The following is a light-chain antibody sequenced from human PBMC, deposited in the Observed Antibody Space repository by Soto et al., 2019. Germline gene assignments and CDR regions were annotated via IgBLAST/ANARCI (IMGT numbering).Light chain of an antibody. CDR2: CAS. J-gene: IGKJ4*01. CDR3: QQYGNWPLT. CDR1: QIVISSY. V-gene: IGKV3-15*01. Sequence: EIVLTQSPVILSVSPGERATLSCRASQIVISSYLAWYQQKPGQAPRLLIFCASTRAAGIPAGFSGSGSGTDFTLTISSLQSEDFAVYYCQQYGNWPLTFGGGTKVDIK.